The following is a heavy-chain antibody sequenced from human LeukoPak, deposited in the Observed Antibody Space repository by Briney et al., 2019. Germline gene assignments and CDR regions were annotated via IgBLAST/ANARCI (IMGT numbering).Heavy chain of an antibody. J-gene: IGHJ4*02. CDR1: GGSINVYY. Sequence: SETLSLTCSVSGGSINVYYWNWIRQSPGKGLEWIGSISYSGSTNYNSSLKSRVTISIDTSKNRFSLKVSPVTAADTAMYYCARGGSRSYTSSTLDYWGQGTLVTVSS. V-gene: IGHV4-59*01. D-gene: IGHD6-6*01. CDR2: ISYSGST. CDR3: ARGGSRSYTSSTLDY.